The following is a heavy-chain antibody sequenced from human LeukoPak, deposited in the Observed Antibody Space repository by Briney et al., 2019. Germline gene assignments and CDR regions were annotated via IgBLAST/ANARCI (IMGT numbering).Heavy chain of an antibody. D-gene: IGHD3-3*01. J-gene: IGHJ4*02. Sequence: GGSLRLSCAASGFTFSSYGMHWVRQAPGKGLEWVAVISYDGSNKYYADSVKGRFTISRDNSKNTLYLQMNSLRAEDTAVYYCARGPSVITIFGVVALKSYYFDYWGQGTLVTVSS. CDR1: GFTFSSYG. V-gene: IGHV3-30*03. CDR3: ARGPSVITIFGVVALKSYYFDY. CDR2: ISYDGSNK.